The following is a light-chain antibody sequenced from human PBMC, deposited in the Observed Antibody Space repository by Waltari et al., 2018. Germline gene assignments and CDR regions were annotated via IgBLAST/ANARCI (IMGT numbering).Light chain of an antibody. CDR1: QSISSY. CDR2: AAS. Sequence: DIQMTQSPSSLSASAGDRVTITCRASQSISSYLNWYQQKPGKATKLLIYAASSLQSGVPSRFSGSESGTDFTLTISSLQPEDFATYYCQQSYSTPWTFGQGTKVEIK. CDR3: QQSYSTPWT. J-gene: IGKJ1*01. V-gene: IGKV1-39*01.